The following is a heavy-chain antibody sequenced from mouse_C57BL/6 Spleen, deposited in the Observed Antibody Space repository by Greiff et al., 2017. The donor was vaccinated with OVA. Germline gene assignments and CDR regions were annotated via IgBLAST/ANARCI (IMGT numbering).Heavy chain of an antibody. V-gene: IGHV1-7*01. CDR2: INPRSGYT. Sequence: VKLMESGAELVKPGASVKLSCKASGYTFTSYWMHWVKQRPGQGLEWIGYINPRSGYTKSNQKFKDKATLTADKSSSTAYMQLSSLSYSDSSVYYCARSTFSYWGQGTTLTVSS. J-gene: IGHJ2*01. CDR1: GYTFTSYW. D-gene: IGHD5-5*01. CDR3: ARSTFSY.